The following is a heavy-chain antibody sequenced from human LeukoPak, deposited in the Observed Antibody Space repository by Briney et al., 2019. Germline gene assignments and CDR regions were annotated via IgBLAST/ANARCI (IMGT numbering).Heavy chain of an antibody. CDR2: ISGSGGGT. V-gene: IGHV3-23*01. J-gene: IGHJ4*02. D-gene: IGHD4-17*01. CDR3: AKSATTVTSNFDY. CDR1: GFTFSSHG. Sequence: RGSLRLSCAASGFTFSSHGMSCVRQAPGKGLEWVSGISGSGGGTFYADSVRGRFTISRDNSKNTVYLQMSSLRAEDSAVYYCAKSATTVTSNFDYWGQGTLVTVSS.